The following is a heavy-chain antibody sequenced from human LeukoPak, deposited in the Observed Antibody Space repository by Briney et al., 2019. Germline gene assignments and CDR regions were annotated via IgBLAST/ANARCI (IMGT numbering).Heavy chain of an antibody. CDR3: ARLRARIAAAVDY. V-gene: IGHV5-51*01. CDR1: GYSFTSYR. D-gene: IGHD6-13*01. CDR2: IYPGDSDT. J-gene: IGHJ4*02. Sequence: GESLKISCKGSGYSFTSYRIGWVRQMPGKGLEWMGIIYPGDSDTRYSPSFQGQVTISADKSISTAYLQWSSLKASDTAMYHCARLRARIAAAVDYWGQGTLVTVSS.